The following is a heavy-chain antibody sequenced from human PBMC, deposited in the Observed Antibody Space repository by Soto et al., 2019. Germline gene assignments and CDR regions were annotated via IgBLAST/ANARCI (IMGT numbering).Heavy chain of an antibody. V-gene: IGHV4-31*03. Sequence: SETQSLTCTVSGGSISSGGYYWSWIRQHPGKGLEWIGYIYYSGSTYYNPSLKSRVTISVDTSKNQFSLKLSSVTAADTAVYYCARGNPYSWDYWGQGTLVTVSS. CDR1: GGSISSGGYY. CDR2: IYYSGST. D-gene: IGHD5-18*01. CDR3: ARGNPYSWDY. J-gene: IGHJ4*02.